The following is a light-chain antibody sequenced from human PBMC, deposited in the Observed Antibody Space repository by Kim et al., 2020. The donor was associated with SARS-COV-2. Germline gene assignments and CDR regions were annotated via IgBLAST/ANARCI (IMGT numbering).Light chain of an antibody. V-gene: IGKV1-27*01. CDR1: QGSSNS. Sequence: ASEGERVTINGRARQGSSNSLAWYRQKPGKVPRLLNDGASTLQAGVPARCSGSGSGTDFTLTISSIQPEDAATYYCQKYNSAPWTFGQGTKVDIK. CDR2: GAS. J-gene: IGKJ1*01. CDR3: QKYNSAPWT.